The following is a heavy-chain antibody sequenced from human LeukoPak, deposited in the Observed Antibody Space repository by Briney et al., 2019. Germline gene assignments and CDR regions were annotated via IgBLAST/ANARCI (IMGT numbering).Heavy chain of an antibody. V-gene: IGHV1-8*03. Sequence: GASVKVSCKASGYTFTSYDINWVRQATGQGLEWMGWMNPNSGNTGYAQKFQGRVTITRYTSISTAYMELSSLRSEDTAVYYRASDRIEVDAFDIWGQGTMVTVSS. CDR1: GYTFTSYD. D-gene: IGHD2-15*01. CDR2: MNPNSGNT. J-gene: IGHJ3*02. CDR3: ASDRIEVDAFDI.